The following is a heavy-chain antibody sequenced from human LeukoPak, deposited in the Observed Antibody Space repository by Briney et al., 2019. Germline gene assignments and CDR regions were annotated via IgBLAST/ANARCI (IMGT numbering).Heavy chain of an antibody. J-gene: IGHJ4*02. Sequence: GGSLRLSCAASGFTFSSYAMSWVRQAPGKGLEWVSVISGSGGSTYADSVKGRFTISRDNSKNTLYLQMNSLRAEDTAVYYCAKDRLRGSTTYTRFDYWGQGTLVTVSS. D-gene: IGHD2-2*01. V-gene: IGHV3-23*01. CDR3: AKDRLRGSTTYTRFDY. CDR2: ISGSGGST. CDR1: GFTFSSYA.